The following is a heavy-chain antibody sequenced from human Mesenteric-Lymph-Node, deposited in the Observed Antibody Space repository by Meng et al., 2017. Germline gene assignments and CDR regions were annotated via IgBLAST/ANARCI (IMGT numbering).Heavy chain of an antibody. Sequence: GESLKISCAASGFPFSRYAIHWVRQAPGKGLEFVSAISSNGGSTFYADSVKGRFSISRDNSKNTLYLQMGSLRAEDMAVYYCARVGGELRYFDWYDYWGQGTLVTVSS. D-gene: IGHD3-9*01. V-gene: IGHV3-64*02. CDR3: ARVGGELRYFDWYDY. J-gene: IGHJ4*02. CDR1: GFPFSRYA. CDR2: ISSNGGST.